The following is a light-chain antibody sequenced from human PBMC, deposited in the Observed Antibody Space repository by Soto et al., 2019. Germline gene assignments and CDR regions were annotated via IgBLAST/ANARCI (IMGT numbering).Light chain of an antibody. CDR3: QTYYRVPLT. CDR2: WAS. CDR1: QSLLSSSDNRNY. V-gene: IGKV4-1*01. J-gene: IGKJ4*01. Sequence: DVVMTQSPDSLALSLGERATINCKSSQSLLSSSDNRNYLAWFQQKVGQPPKLLIRWASTRESGVPDRFSASVSATDFNLTINSLQAEDVAVYYCQTYYRVPLTFGGGTKVELK.